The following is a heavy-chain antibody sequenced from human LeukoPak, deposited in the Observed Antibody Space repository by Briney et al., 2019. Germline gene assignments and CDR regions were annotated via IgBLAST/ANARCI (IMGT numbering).Heavy chain of an antibody. CDR3: ARGGTDDDGDYGFDP. CDR1: GGSISSSSYY. V-gene: IGHV4-30-2*01. D-gene: IGHD4-17*01. CDR2: IYHSGST. J-gene: IGHJ5*02. Sequence: PSETLPLTCTVSGGSISSSSYYWSWIRQPPGKGLEWIGYIYHSGSTYYNPSLKSRVTISVDRSKNQFSLKLSSVTAADTAVYYCARGGTDDDGDYGFDPWGQGTLVTVSS.